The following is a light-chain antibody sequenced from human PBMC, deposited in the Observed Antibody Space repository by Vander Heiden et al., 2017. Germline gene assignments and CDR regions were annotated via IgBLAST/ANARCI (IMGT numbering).Light chain of an antibody. V-gene: IGLV1-51*02. CDR1: TSNIGNNH. Sequence: QSVLTQPPSVSAAPGPTVTISCSGRTSNIGNNHVYWYQQRPGTAPKLLMYESNRRPSGIPDRFSGAKAGTAATLGITGLQTGDEADYYCGTWDSSLSAVVFGGGTKLTVL. CDR2: ESN. CDR3: GTWDSSLSAVV. J-gene: IGLJ2*01.